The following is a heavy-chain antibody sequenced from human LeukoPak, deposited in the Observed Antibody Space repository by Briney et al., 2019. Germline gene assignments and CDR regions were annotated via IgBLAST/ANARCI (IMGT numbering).Heavy chain of an antibody. Sequence: GGSLRLSRAASGFTFSSYWMSWVRQAPGKGLEWVANIRQDGSEKYYVDSVKGRFTISRDNSKNTLFLQMSSLRAEDAAIYYCAKAPLGRCTGAICYCFDYWGQGTLVTVSS. CDR1: GFTFSSYW. CDR3: AKAPLGRCTGAICYCFDY. V-gene: IGHV3-7*03. CDR2: IRQDGSEK. D-gene: IGHD2-15*01. J-gene: IGHJ4*02.